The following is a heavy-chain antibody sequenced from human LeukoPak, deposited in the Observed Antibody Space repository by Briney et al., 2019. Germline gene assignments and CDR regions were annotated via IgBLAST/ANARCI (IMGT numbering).Heavy chain of an antibody. CDR1: GFTFTNYV. V-gene: IGHV3-64D*08. Sequence: GSLRLSCSASGFTFTNYVMYWVRQAPGKGLECVSGISSNGGNTYYADSVKGRFTISRDNSKNTLHLQMSSLRAEDTAAYYCVKDSYDNTGYEYFQHWGQGTLVTGSS. D-gene: IGHD3-22*01. J-gene: IGHJ1*01. CDR2: ISSNGGNT. CDR3: VKDSYDNTGYEYFQH.